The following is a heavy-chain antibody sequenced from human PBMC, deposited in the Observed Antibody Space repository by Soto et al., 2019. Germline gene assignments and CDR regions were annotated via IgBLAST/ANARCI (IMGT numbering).Heavy chain of an antibody. CDR1: GGTFSSYA. V-gene: IGHV1-69*13. CDR2: IIPIFGAA. J-gene: IGHJ6*02. D-gene: IGHD3-10*01. Sequence: GASVKVSCKASGGTFSSYAISWVRQAPGQGLEWMGGIIPIFGAANYAQKFQGRVTITADESTSTAYMELSSLRSEDTAVYYCERELITMVRGVTYGMDVWGQGTTVTVSS. CDR3: ERELITMVRGVTYGMDV.